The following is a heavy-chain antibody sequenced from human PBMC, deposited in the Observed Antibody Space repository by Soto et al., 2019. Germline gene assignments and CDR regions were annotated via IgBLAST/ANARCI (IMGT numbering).Heavy chain of an antibody. D-gene: IGHD3-22*01. CDR2: ISGSSSTI. CDR1: GFTFSSYS. J-gene: IGHJ4*02. V-gene: IGHV3-48*01. Sequence: GGSLRLSCAASGFTFSSYSMNWVRQAPGKGLEWVSYISGSSSTIHYADSVKGRFTISRDNAKNSLYLQMNSLRAEDTAVYYCARDYYDSSGYYSAFXYWGQGTLVTVS. CDR3: ARDYYDSSGYYSAFXY.